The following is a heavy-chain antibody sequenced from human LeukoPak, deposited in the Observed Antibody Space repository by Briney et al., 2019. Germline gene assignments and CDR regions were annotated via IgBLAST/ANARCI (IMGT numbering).Heavy chain of an antibody. J-gene: IGHJ6*02. CDR3: ASRRGYCSGGSCSSPYGMDV. V-gene: IGHV4-31*03. D-gene: IGHD2-15*01. Sequence: SQTLSLTCTVSGGSISSGGYYWSWIRQHPGKGLEWIGYIYYSGSTYYNPSLKSRVSISADTSKNQFSLKLSSVTAADTAVYYCASRRGYCSGGSCSSPYGMDVWGQGTAIIVSS. CDR2: IYYSGST. CDR1: GGSISSGGYY.